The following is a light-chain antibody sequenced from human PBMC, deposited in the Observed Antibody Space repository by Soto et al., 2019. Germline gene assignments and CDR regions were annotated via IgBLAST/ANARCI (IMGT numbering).Light chain of an antibody. CDR1: QIFPSSY. CDR3: QHSASSPT. J-gene: IGKJ4*01. V-gene: IGKV3-20*01. CDR2: GAS. Sequence: EIVLTQSPGTLSLSPGERATLSCRASQIFPSSYLAWYQQTPGQAPRLLIYGASSRATGIPARFSGSGYGTEFIFSLSRLEPEDFALYYCQHSASSPTFGGGTKVEIK.